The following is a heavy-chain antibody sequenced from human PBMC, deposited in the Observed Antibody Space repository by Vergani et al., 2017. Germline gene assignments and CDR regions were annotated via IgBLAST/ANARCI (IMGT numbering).Heavy chain of an antibody. CDR2: IYSGGST. Sequence: EVQLVESGGGLVQPGGSLRLSCAASGFTVSSNYMSWVRQAPGKGLEWVSVIYSGGSTYYADSVKGRFTISRDNAKNSLYLQMNSLRAEDTALYYCAKDRTRQLYDAFDIWGQGTMVTVSS. CDR3: AKDRTRQLYDAFDI. D-gene: IGHD2-2*02. J-gene: IGHJ3*02. CDR1: GFTVSSNY. V-gene: IGHV3-53*04.